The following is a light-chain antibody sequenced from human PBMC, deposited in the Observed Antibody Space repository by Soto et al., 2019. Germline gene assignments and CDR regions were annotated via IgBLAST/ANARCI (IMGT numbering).Light chain of an antibody. CDR2: DAS. CDR1: QSISNW. J-gene: IGKJ1*01. Sequence: DIQMTQSPSTLPSSVGDRVTITCRASQSISNWFASYQQKPGTAPKLLIYDASSLESGVPSRFSGSGSGTEFSLTISSLQPDDFATYYCQQYSSHSTFGQGTKVDIK. V-gene: IGKV1-5*01. CDR3: QQYSSHST.